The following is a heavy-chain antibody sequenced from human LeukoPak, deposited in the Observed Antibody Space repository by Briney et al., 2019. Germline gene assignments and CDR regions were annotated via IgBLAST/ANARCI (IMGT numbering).Heavy chain of an antibody. Sequence: SGGSLRLSCAASGFTFSDYYMGWIRQAPGKGLEWVSYISSSGSTIYYADSVKGRFTISRDNAKNSLYLQMNSLRAEDTAVYYCARVGAQGITMIYEYYGMDVWGQGTTVTVSS. D-gene: IGHD3-22*01. CDR1: GFTFSDYY. J-gene: IGHJ6*02. CDR2: ISSSGSTI. V-gene: IGHV3-11*01. CDR3: ARVGAQGITMIYEYYGMDV.